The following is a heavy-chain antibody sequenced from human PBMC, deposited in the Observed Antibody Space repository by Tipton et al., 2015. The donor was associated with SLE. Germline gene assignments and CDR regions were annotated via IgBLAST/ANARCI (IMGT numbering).Heavy chain of an antibody. V-gene: IGHV4-59*08. CDR2: LSYSGST. CDR3: ARATRTGYTELDS. CDR1: GGSLSSYY. J-gene: IGHJ5*01. Sequence: TLSLTCTVSGGSLSSYYWSWIRQSPEKGLEWIGYLSYSGSTNYNPSLESRVTISVDTSKNQFSLKLSSVTAADTAVYYCARATRTGYTELDSWGQGTLVTVSS. D-gene: IGHD3/OR15-3a*01.